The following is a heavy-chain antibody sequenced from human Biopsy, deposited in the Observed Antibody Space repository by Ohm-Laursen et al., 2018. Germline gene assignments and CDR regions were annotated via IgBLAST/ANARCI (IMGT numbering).Heavy chain of an antibody. CDR1: VGPIYNFF. CDR3: ARVGVGAPSIDYFDS. CDR2: IYYSGST. Sequence: PSVTLSLICTVSVGPIYNFFWSWIRQPPGKGLEWIGYIYYSGSTNYNPSLKSRVTISVDRSKNHFSLELSSVTAADTAVYYCARVGVGAPSIDYFDSWGQGALVTVSS. V-gene: IGHV4-59*01. D-gene: IGHD1-26*01. J-gene: IGHJ4*02.